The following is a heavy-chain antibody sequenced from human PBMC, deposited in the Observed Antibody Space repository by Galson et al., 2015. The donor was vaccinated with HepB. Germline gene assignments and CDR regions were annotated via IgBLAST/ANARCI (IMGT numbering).Heavy chain of an antibody. D-gene: IGHD2-8*01. J-gene: IGHJ6*02. V-gene: IGHV3-11*06. CDR3: ARGDCRSGVCLYTMDV. CDR1: GFSFSDYY. Sequence: SLRLSCAASGFSFSDYYMNWIRQAPGKGLEWVSYISSDSYTNYADSVKGRFTISRDNAKNLLYLQMNSLRAEDTALYYCARGDCRSGVCLYTMDVWGQGTTVTVSS. CDR2: ISSDSYT.